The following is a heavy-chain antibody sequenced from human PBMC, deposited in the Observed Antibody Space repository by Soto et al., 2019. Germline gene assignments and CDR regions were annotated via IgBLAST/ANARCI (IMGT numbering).Heavy chain of an antibody. CDR1: GFTFSSYA. J-gene: IGHJ5*02. D-gene: IGHD6-13*01. V-gene: IGHV3-23*01. CDR3: ANDHVAAAAVYYSHP. CDR2: ISGSGGST. Sequence: GGSLRVCCAASGFTFSSYAMSWVRQAPGKVLEWVSGISGSGGSTYYADSVKGRFTISRDNSKNTLSLQMDSLRAEETAIYYSANDHVAAAAVYYSHPWGQ.